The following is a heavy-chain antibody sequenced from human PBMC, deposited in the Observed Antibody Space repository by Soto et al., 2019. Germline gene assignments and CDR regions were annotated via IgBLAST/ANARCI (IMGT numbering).Heavy chain of an antibody. CDR3: ARVSGYSSSPPLYYFDY. CDR1: GGSISSYY. V-gene: IGHV4-59*01. Sequence: PSETLSLTCTVSGGSISSYYWSWIRQPPGKGLEWIGYIYYSGSTNYNPSLKSRVTISVDTSKNQFSLKLSSVTAADTAVYYCARVSGYSSSPPLYYFDYWGQGTLVTVSS. CDR2: IYYSGST. J-gene: IGHJ4*02. D-gene: IGHD6-13*01.